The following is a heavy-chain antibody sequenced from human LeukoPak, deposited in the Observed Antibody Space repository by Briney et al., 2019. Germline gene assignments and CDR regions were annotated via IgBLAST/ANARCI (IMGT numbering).Heavy chain of an antibody. J-gene: IGHJ4*02. CDR1: GYTFTGYY. V-gene: IGHV1-2*02. Sequence: GASVKVSCKASGYTFTGYYMHWVRQAPGQGLEWMGWINPNSGGTNYAQKFQGRVTMTRDTSISTAYMELSRLRSDDTAVYYCAREDCSSTSCDTVFDYWGQGTLVTVSS. CDR2: INPNSGGT. D-gene: IGHD2-2*02. CDR3: AREDCSSTSCDTVFDY.